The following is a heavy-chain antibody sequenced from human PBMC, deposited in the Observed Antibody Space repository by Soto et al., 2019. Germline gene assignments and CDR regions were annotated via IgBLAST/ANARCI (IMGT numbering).Heavy chain of an antibody. CDR2: ISSSSSYI. Sequence: EVQLVESGGGLVKPGGSLRLSCAASGFTFSSYSMNWVRQAPGKGLEWVSSISSSSSYIYYADSVKGRFTISRDNAKNSLYLQMNSLRAEDTAVYYCARESSGWYWANYYYYYYMDVWGKGTTVTVSS. V-gene: IGHV3-21*01. D-gene: IGHD6-19*01. CDR1: GFTFSSYS. CDR3: ARESSGWYWANYYYYYYMDV. J-gene: IGHJ6*03.